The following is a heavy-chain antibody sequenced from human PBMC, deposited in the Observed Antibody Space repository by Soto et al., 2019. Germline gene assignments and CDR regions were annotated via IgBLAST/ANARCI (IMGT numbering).Heavy chain of an antibody. CDR1: GFSFSTYS. V-gene: IGHV3-21*01. CDR2: IGRRSDI. D-gene: IGHD2-21*02. Sequence: GGSLRLSCEASGFSFSTYSMHWVRQAPGKGLEWVSSIGRRSDIYYADSVKGRFTISRDNAKNSVSLQMNSLRDEDTAVYYCARGETAWPLAYGLDVWGQGTTVTVSS. J-gene: IGHJ6*02. CDR3: ARGETAWPLAYGLDV.